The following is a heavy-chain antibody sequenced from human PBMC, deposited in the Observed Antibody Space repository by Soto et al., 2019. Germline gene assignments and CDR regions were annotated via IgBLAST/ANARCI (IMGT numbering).Heavy chain of an antibody. V-gene: IGHV1-69*13. Sequence: SVKVSCKASGGTFGSYAISWVRQAPGQGLEWMGGIIPIFGTANYAQKFQGRVTITADESTSTAYMELSSLRSEDTAVYYCARDRKTHYDSSGYYALLAWFDPSGQGTLVTVSS. CDR2: IIPIFGTA. CDR1: GGTFGSYA. J-gene: IGHJ5*02. D-gene: IGHD3-22*01. CDR3: ARDRKTHYDSSGYYALLAWFDP.